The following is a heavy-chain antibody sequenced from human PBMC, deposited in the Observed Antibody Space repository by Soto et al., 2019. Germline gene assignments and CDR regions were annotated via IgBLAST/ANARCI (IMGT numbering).Heavy chain of an antibody. D-gene: IGHD2-2*02. J-gene: IGHJ4*02. Sequence: SLRLCCAASGFTFDDYAMHWVRQAPGKGLEWVSGISWNSGSIGYADSVKGRFTISRDNAKNSLYLQMNSLRAEDTALYYCAKDREGGYCSSTSCYTGEIDYWGQGTLVTVSS. CDR1: GFTFDDYA. V-gene: IGHV3-9*01. CDR2: ISWNSGSI. CDR3: AKDREGGYCSSTSCYTGEIDY.